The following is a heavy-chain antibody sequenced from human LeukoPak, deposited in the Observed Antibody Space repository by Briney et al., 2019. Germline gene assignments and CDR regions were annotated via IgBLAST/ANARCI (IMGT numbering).Heavy chain of an antibody. V-gene: IGHV1-3*01. CDR2: ISAGNGNT. D-gene: IGHD1-26*01. CDR3: ARDSGSGNNDY. Sequence: ASVTVSCKASGYTFTSYTIHWVRQAPGQRLEWMGWISAGNGNTKYSQNFQGRVTFISNTSATTAFMELSSLRSEDAAVYYCARDSGSGNNDYWGQGTLVTVSS. J-gene: IGHJ4*02. CDR1: GYTFTSYT.